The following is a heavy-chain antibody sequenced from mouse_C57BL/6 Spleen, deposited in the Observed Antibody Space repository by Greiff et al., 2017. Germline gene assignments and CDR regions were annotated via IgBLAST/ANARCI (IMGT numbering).Heavy chain of an antibody. CDR2: IDPSDSAT. CDR3: ATGDYDEGLAY. D-gene: IGHD2-4*01. V-gene: IGHV1-52*01. J-gene: IGHJ3*01. CDR1: GYTFTSYW. Sequence: QVQLQQPGAELVRPGSSVKLSCKASGYTFTSYWMHWVKQRPIQGLEWIGNIDPSDSATHYNQKFKDKATLTVDKSSSTAYMQLSSLTSEDSAVYYCATGDYDEGLAYWGQGTLVTVSA.